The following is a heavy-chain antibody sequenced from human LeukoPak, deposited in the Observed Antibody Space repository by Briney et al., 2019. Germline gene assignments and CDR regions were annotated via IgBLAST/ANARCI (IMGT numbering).Heavy chain of an antibody. CDR3: TEEGRYSSGWYCGYGI. J-gene: IGHJ3*02. CDR2: IKSKTDGGTT. Sequence: PGVPLRLSCTPSGFIFGDYALSWVRGAPGKGLEWFGRIKSKTDGGTTDYVAPVKGRITISRDDSKTTLYLQMNSLKAEDTGVYYCTEEGRYSSGWYCGYGIWGQGTMVTVSS. CDR1: GFIFGDYA. V-gene: IGHV3-15*01. D-gene: IGHD6-19*01.